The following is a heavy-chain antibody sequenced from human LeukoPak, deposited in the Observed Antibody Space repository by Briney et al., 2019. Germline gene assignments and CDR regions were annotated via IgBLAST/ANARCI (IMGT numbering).Heavy chain of an antibody. Sequence: GGSLRLSCAASGFTFSSYAMSWVRQAPGKGLEWVSAISGSGGSTYYADSVKGRFTISRDNSKNTLYLQMSSLRAEDTAVYYCAKDTLYSSSWYFDYWGQGTLVTVSS. V-gene: IGHV3-23*01. D-gene: IGHD6-13*01. J-gene: IGHJ4*02. CDR2: ISGSGGST. CDR1: GFTFSSYA. CDR3: AKDTLYSSSWYFDY.